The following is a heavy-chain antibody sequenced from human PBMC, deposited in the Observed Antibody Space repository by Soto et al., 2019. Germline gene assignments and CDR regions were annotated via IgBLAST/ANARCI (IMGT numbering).Heavy chain of an antibody. CDR1: GFTFSSYS. Sequence: PGGSLRLSCAASGFTFSSYSMNWVRQAPGKGLEWVSSISSSSSYIYYADSVKGRFTISRDNAKNSLYLQMNSLRAEDTAVYYCARDAGSNTYYDFWSGYYIEYNWFDPWGQGTLVTVSS. D-gene: IGHD3-3*01. CDR3: ARDAGSNTYYDFWSGYYIEYNWFDP. CDR2: ISSSSSYI. V-gene: IGHV3-21*01. J-gene: IGHJ5*02.